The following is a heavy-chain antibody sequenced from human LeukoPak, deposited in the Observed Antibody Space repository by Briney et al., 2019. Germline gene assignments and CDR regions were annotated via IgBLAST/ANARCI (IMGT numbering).Heavy chain of an antibody. CDR1: GFTFNTYW. CDR3: ARDLYGITMVRGDFSAFDI. Sequence: PGGSLRLSCAASGFTFNTYWMSWVRQSPGKGLEWVANIKSDGGEKHYVDSVKGRFTISRDNAKNSLYLQMNSLRAEDTAVYYCARDLYGITMVRGDFSAFDIWGQGTMVTVSS. CDR2: IKSDGGEK. J-gene: IGHJ3*02. V-gene: IGHV3-7*01. D-gene: IGHD3-10*01.